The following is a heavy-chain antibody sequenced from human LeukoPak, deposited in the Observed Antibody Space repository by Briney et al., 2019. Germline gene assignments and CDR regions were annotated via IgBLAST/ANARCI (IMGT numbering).Heavy chain of an antibody. J-gene: IGHJ3*02. CDR3: ARDGNLGWAFDI. CDR1: GFTFSSYG. V-gene: IGHV3-20*04. D-gene: IGHD3-3*01. CDR2: INWNGGST. Sequence: GGSLRLSCAASGFTFSSYGMSWVRQAPGKGLEWVSGINWNGGSTGYADSVKGRFTISRDNAKNSLYLQMNSLRAEDTALYYCARDGNLGWAFDIWGQGTMVTVSS.